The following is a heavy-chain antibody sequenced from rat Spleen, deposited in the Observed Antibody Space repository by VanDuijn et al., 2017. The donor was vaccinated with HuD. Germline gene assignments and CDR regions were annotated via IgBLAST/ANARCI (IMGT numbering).Heavy chain of an antibody. D-gene: IGHD1-10*01. V-gene: IGHV5-31*01. CDR1: GFTFNNYW. Sequence: EVQLVESGGGLVQPGRSLKLSCLASGFTFNNYWMTWIRLAPGKGLEWVASISYEGRSTYYGDSVKGRFTISRDNAKSTLYLQMNSLRSEDTATYYCARPDNTYYVMDAWGQGASVTVSS. CDR2: ISYEGRST. J-gene: IGHJ4*01. CDR3: ARPDNTYYVMDA.